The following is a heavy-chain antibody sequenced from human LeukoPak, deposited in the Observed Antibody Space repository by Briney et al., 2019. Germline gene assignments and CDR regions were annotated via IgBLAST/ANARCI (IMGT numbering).Heavy chain of an antibody. CDR1: GFTLSNYW. CDR3: ARGRYYLDS. J-gene: IGHJ4*02. V-gene: IGHV3-74*01. Sequence: GGSLRLSCAASGFTLSNYWMHWVRQAPRKGLVWVSRFNSDGITTSYADSVKGRFTISRDNAENTLYLQMNSLRAEDTAVYYCARGRYYLDSWGQGTLVTVFS. D-gene: IGHD3-9*01. CDR2: FNSDGITT.